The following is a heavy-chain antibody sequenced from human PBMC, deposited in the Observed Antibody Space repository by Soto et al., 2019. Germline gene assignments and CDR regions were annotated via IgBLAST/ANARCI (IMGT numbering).Heavy chain of an antibody. Sequence: GGSLRLSCAASGFTFCSYWMHWVRQAPGKGLVWVSRINSDGSSTSYADSVKGRFTISRDNAKNTLYLQMNSLRAEDTAGDYCARGYRGWFDPWGQGTLVTVSS. CDR1: GFTFCSYW. D-gene: IGHD3-10*01. CDR2: INSDGSST. V-gene: IGHV3-74*01. CDR3: ARGYRGWFDP. J-gene: IGHJ5*02.